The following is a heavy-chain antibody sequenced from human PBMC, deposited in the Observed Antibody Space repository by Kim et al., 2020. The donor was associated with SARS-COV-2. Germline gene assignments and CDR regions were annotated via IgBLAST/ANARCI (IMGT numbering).Heavy chain of an antibody. J-gene: IGHJ4*02. Sequence: YSGSTNYHPSHKSRVTISVDTSKTQFSLKLSSVTAADTAVYYCARLLDYWGQGTLVTVSS. V-gene: IGHV4-59*01. CDR3: ARLLDY. CDR2: YSGST.